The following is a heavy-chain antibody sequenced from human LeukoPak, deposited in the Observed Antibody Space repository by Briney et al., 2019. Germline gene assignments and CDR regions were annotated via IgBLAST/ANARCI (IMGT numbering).Heavy chain of an antibody. CDR2: IRYDGSSQ. V-gene: IGHV3-30*02. CDR1: GFTFSSYG. D-gene: IGHD6-13*01. J-gene: IGHJ4*02. Sequence: GGSLRLSCAASGFTFSSYGMHWVRQAPGKGLEWVAFIRYDGSSQRYTDSVKGRFTISRDNSKNTVYLQMNSLRAEDTAVYYCAKRRDVAAGGSGAFDYWGQGSLVTVS. CDR3: AKRRDVAAGGSGAFDY.